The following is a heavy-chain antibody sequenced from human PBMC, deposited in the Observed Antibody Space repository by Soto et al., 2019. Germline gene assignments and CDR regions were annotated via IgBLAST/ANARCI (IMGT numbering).Heavy chain of an antibody. CDR3: ARVIWSGHLTSDL. J-gene: IGHJ5*02. Sequence: EVQVVESGGGLVQPGGSLRLSCAASGFTFSSNSMNWVRQAPGKGLEWISYISSSSSTIYADSVKGRFTISRDNAKNSLYLHMNSLRDEDTAGYYCARVIWSGHLTSDLWGQGTLVTVSS. V-gene: IGHV3-48*02. D-gene: IGHD3-3*01. CDR1: GFTFSSNS. CDR2: ISSSSSTI.